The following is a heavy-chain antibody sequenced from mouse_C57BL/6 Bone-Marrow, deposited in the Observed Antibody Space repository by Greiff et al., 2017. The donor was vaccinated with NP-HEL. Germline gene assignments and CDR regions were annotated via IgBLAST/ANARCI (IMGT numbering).Heavy chain of an antibody. CDR3: ASYDYDGEGYYFDY. Sequence: EVQLQQSGAELVRPGSSVKMSCKTSGYTFTSYGINWVKQRPGQGLEWIGYIYLGNGYTEYNEKFKGKATLTSDTSSSTAYMQLSSLTSEDSAIYFCASYDYDGEGYYFDYWGQGTTLTVSS. V-gene: IGHV1-58*01. CDR1: GYTFTSYG. D-gene: IGHD2-4*01. J-gene: IGHJ2*01. CDR2: IYLGNGYT.